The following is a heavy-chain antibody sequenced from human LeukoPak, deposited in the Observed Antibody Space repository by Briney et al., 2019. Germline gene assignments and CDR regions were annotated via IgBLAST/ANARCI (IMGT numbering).Heavy chain of an antibody. J-gene: IGHJ4*02. V-gene: IGHV1-18*01. Sequence: ASVKVSCKASGYTFTSYGISWVRQAPGQGLEWMGWISAYNGNTNYAQKLQGRVTMTTDTSTCTAYMELRSLRSDDTAVYYCARGGDGFSSSWYYFDYWGQGTLVTVSS. D-gene: IGHD6-13*01. CDR2: ISAYNGNT. CDR3: ARGGDGFSSSWYYFDY. CDR1: GYTFTSYG.